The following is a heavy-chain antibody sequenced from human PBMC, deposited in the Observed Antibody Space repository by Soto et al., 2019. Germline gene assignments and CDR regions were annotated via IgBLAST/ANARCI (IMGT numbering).Heavy chain of an antibody. Sequence: PSETLSLTCAVSGGSISSGGYSWSWIRQPPGKGLEWIGYIYHSGSTYYNPSLKSRVTMTRDTSTSTVYMELSSLRSEDTAVYYCARGHTDYYDSSGYALDYWGQGTLVTVSS. CDR3: ARGHTDYYDSSGYALDY. D-gene: IGHD3-22*01. CDR1: GGSISSGGYS. CDR2: IYHSGST. J-gene: IGHJ4*02. V-gene: IGHV4-30-2*01.